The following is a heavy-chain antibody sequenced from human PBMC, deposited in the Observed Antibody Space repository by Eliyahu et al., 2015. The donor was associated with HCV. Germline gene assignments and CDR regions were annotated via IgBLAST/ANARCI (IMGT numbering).Heavy chain of an antibody. CDR1: GFTFSSYS. Sequence: EVQLVESGGGLVQPGGSLRLSCAASGFTFSSYSMNWVRQAPGKGLEWVSYISRTSSTIYYADSVKGRFTISRDNAKNSLYLQMDSLRAEDTAVYYCARAIGDYELGYFDYWGQGTLVTVSS. CDR3: ARAIGDYELGYFDY. J-gene: IGHJ4*02. V-gene: IGHV3-48*01. D-gene: IGHD4-17*01. CDR2: ISRTSSTI.